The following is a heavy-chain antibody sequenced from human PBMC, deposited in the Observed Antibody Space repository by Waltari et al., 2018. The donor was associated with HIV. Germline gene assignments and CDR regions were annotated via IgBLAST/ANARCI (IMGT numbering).Heavy chain of an antibody. Sequence: GGSISSYYWSWIRQPPGKGLEWIGYIYYSGSTKYNPSLKSRVSISVDTSKNQFSLKLSSVTAADTAAYFCARDRSWYFDLWGRGTLVTVSS. CDR1: GGSISSYY. CDR2: IYYSGST. V-gene: IGHV4-59*01. CDR3: ARDRSWYFDL. J-gene: IGHJ2*01.